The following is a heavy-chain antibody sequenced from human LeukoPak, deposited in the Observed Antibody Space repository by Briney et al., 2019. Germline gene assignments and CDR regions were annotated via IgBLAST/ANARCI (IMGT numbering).Heavy chain of an antibody. CDR1: GFIFSNYG. CDR2: ISDNGANT. Sequence: GGSLRLSCAASGFIFSNYGMSWVRQAPGKGLEWVSTISDNGANTYYADSMKGRFTISRDNSENTLYLQMNSLKAEDTAVYYCAKGPYFDWLAWFDPWGQGTLVTVSS. CDR3: AKGPYFDWLAWFDP. V-gene: IGHV3-23*01. D-gene: IGHD3-9*01. J-gene: IGHJ5*02.